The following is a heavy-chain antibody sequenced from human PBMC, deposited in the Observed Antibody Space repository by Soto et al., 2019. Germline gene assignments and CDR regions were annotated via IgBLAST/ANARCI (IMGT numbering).Heavy chain of an antibody. CDR2: IIPILGIA. CDR1: GGTFSSYT. D-gene: IGHD3-3*01. Sequence: SVKVSCKASGGTFSSYTISWVRQAPGQGLEWMGRIIPILGIANYAQKFQGRVTITADKSTSTAYMELSSLRSEDTAVYYCARGVFRGNYDGWSGSKLPDYYMDVWGKGTTVTVSS. CDR3: ARGVFRGNYDGWSGSKLPDYYMDV. V-gene: IGHV1-69*02. J-gene: IGHJ6*03.